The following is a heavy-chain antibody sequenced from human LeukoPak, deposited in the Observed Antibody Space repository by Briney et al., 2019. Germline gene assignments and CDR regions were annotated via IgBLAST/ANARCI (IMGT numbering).Heavy chain of an antibody. V-gene: IGHV1-8*01. Sequence: APVKVSCKASGYTFTSYDINWVRQATGQGLEWMGWMNPNSGNTGYAQKFQGRITMTRNSSISTAYMELSSLRSEDTAVYYCARKFLGSRGYYFDYWGQGTLVTVSS. CDR1: GYTFTSYD. D-gene: IGHD3-10*01. J-gene: IGHJ4*02. CDR3: ARKFLGSRGYYFDY. CDR2: MNPNSGNT.